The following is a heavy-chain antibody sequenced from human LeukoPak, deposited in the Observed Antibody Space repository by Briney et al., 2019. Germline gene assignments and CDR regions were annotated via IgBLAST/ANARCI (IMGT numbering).Heavy chain of an antibody. CDR3: AKVVGATTRGYFDY. CDR2: ISSSGGST. J-gene: IGHJ4*02. D-gene: IGHD1-26*01. Sequence: PGGSLRRFCAASGFTFSSYAMSWVRQAPGKGLDWVSTISSSGGSTYYADSVKGRFTISRDNSKNTLYLQMNSLRAEDTAVYYCAKVVGATTRGYFDYWGQGTLVTVSS. CDR1: GFTFSSYA. V-gene: IGHV3-23*01.